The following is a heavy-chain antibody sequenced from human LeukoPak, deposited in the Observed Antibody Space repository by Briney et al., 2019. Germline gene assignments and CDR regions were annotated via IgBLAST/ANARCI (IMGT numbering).Heavy chain of an antibody. CDR1: GGSISSYY. CDR3: AREIKGAGMDV. J-gene: IGHJ6*02. CDR2: IFHSGIM. Sequence: PSETLSLTCSVSGGSISSYYWSWIRQPAGKGLQWIGRIFHSGIMNDYPFFRSRLTMSVDMSKNQISLKLTSVTAADTAVYYCAREIKGAGMDVWGQGTTVIVSS. V-gene: IGHV4-4*07.